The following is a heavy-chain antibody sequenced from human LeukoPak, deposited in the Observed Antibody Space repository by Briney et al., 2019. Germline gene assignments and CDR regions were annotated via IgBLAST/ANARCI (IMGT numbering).Heavy chain of an antibody. CDR3: ARDASGIVVVTASIDY. J-gene: IGHJ4*02. V-gene: IGHV4-61*02. CDR1: GGSISSGSYY. CDR2: IYTSGST. D-gene: IGHD2-21*02. Sequence: NPSETLSLTCTVSGGSISSGSYYWSWIRQPAGKGLEWIGRIYTSGSTNYNPSLKSRVTISVDTSKNQFSLELSSVTAADTAVYYCARDASGIVVVTASIDYWGQGTLVTVSS.